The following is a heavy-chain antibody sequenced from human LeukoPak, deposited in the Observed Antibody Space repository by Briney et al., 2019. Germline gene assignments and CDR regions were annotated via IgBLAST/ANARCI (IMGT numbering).Heavy chain of an antibody. CDR3: ARARRSSGWYLPDY. J-gene: IGHJ4*02. CDR1: GFTFSDYY. CDR2: ISGSGSTI. V-gene: IGHV3-11*04. D-gene: IGHD6-19*01. Sequence: GGSLRLSCAASGFTFSDYYMNWVRQAPGKGLEWVSYISGSGSTIYYANSVQGRFTVSRDNAKNSLYLQMNSLRAEDTAVYYCARARRSSGWYLPDYWGQGTLVTVSS.